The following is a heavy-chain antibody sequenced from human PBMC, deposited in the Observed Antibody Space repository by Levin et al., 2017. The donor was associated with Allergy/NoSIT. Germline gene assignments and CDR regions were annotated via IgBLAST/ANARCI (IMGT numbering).Heavy chain of an antibody. J-gene: IGHJ6*03. V-gene: IGHV4-59*01. CDR1: GGSISSYY. CDR3: ARDGSVASYYDYYMDV. Sequence: SETLSLTCTVSGGSISSYYWSWIRQPPGKGLEWIGYIYYSGSTNYNPSLKSRVTISVDTSKNQFSLKLSSVTAADTAVYYCARDGSVASYYDYYMDVWGKGTTVTVSS. D-gene: IGHD6-19*01. CDR2: IYYSGST.